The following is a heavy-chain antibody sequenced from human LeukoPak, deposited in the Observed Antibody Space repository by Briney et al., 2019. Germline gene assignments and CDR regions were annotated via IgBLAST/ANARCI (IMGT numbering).Heavy chain of an antibody. CDR2: IRNKAYGGTT. Sequence: GGSLRLSCTASGFTFGDFAVSWVRQAPGKGLEWVGFIRNKAYGGTTEYAASVKGRFTISRDDSKSIAYLQMNSLKTEDTAVYYCTRGKTGDAFYFYGMDVWGQGTTVTVSS. CDR3: TRGKTGDAFYFYGMDV. CDR1: GFTFGDFA. D-gene: IGHD7-27*01. J-gene: IGHJ6*02. V-gene: IGHV3-49*04.